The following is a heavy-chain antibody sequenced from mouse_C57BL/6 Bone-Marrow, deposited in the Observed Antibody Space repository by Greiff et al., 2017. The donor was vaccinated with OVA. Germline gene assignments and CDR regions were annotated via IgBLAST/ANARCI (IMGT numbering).Heavy chain of an antibody. V-gene: IGHV5-9-1*02. J-gene: IGHJ4*01. CDR3: TRVYYGYDGGAYYAMDY. CDR2: ISSGGDYI. D-gene: IGHD2-2*01. Sequence: EVQLVESGAGLVKPGGSLKLSCAASGFTFSSYAMSWVRQTPEKRLEWVAYISSGGDYIDYADTVKGRFTISRDNARNTLYLQMSSLKSEDTAMYYCTRVYYGYDGGAYYAMDYWGQGTSVTVSS. CDR1: GFTFSSYA.